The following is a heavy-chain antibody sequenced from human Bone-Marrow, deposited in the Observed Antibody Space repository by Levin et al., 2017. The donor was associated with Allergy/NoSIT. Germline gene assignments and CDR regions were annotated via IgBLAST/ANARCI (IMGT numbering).Heavy chain of an antibody. J-gene: IGHJ3*02. CDR3: ARGWYPNTFDI. CDR1: GFRVTSYY. Sequence: GGSLRLSCAASGFRVTSYYMNWVRQGPTRGLEWVSVVHSGGDTDYADSVKGRFTISRDSSENTLFLQMNSLRVEDTALYFCARGWYPNTFDIWGQGTMVTVSS. V-gene: IGHV3-53*01. CDR2: VHSGGDT. D-gene: IGHD2-15*01.